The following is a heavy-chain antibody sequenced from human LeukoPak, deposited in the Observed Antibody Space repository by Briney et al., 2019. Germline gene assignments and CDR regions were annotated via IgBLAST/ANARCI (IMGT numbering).Heavy chain of an antibody. Sequence: TSETLSLTCAVYGGSFSGYYWSWIRQPPGKGLEWIGEINHSGSTNYNPSLKSRVTISVDTSKNQFSLKLSSVTAADTAVYYCARTSIAAAGKIDPWGQGTLVTVSS. CDR3: ARTSIAAAGKIDP. CDR1: GGSFSGYY. J-gene: IGHJ5*02. V-gene: IGHV4-34*01. D-gene: IGHD6-13*01. CDR2: INHSGST.